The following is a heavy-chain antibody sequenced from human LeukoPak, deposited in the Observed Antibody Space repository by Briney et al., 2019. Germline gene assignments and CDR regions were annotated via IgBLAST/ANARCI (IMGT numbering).Heavy chain of an antibody. CDR3: AREGYYGSGSPPSLYFDY. D-gene: IGHD3-10*01. Sequence: GGSLRLSCAASGFTSSNAWMNWVRQAPGKGLEWVAVTSSDLNVKLYADSVKGRFTISRDNSRSTLYLQMNSLRPEDTAIYYCAREGYYGSGSPPSLYFDYWGQGTLVTVSS. CDR1: GFTSSNAW. V-gene: IGHV3-30*03. CDR2: TSSDLNVK. J-gene: IGHJ4*02.